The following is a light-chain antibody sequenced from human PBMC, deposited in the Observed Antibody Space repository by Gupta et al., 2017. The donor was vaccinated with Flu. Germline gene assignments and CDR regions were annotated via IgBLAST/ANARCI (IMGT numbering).Light chain of an antibody. CDR2: AVT. V-gene: IGLV2-11*01. CDR1: SNDVGGYDR. J-gene: IGLJ1*01. Sequence: SAPTQPRPVSGSPGPSVTISCTGTSNDVGGYDRVSWYTQRPGKAPTLILYAVTERAAGAPGLFSASKSGNTASLTISAPQADEAADYYCSSHAVIVTWVFGTGTTVTVL. CDR3: SSHAVIVTWV.